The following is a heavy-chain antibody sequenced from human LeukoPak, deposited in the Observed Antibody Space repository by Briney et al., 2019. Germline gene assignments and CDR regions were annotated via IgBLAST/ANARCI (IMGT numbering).Heavy chain of an antibody. V-gene: IGHV1-2*02. Sequence: ASVTLSPKPSGYTFTVYYMHSVRQTPQQGLEWMGWINPNSGGTNYSQHSQGRVTITRDTSISTAYMELSRLRSDDTAVYYCARAPSYSSSWYYFDYWGQGTLVTVSS. J-gene: IGHJ4*02. CDR2: INPNSGGT. D-gene: IGHD6-13*01. CDR1: GYTFTVYY. CDR3: ARAPSYSSSWYYFDY.